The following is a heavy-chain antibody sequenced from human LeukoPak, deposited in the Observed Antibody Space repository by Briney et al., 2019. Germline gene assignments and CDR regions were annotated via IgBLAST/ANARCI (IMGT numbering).Heavy chain of an antibody. V-gene: IGHV3-23*01. CDR2: ISGSGGST. CDR3: ARSRTLDY. CDR1: GFTFSSYA. Sequence: GGSLRLSCAASGFTFSSYAMSWVRQAPGKGLEWVSTISGSGGSTYYADSVKGRLAISRDNSKNTLYLQMNSLRAEDTAVYYCARSRTLDYWGQGTLVTVSS. D-gene: IGHD1-14*01. J-gene: IGHJ4*02.